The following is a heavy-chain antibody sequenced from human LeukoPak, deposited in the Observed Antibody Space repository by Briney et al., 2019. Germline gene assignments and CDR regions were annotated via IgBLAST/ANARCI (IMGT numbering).Heavy chain of an antibody. CDR2: ISGSGGST. J-gene: IGHJ4*02. D-gene: IGHD3-3*01. CDR1: GFTFSSYA. V-gene: IGHV3-23*01. CDR3: AKGSRFLEWIPPLDY. Sequence: RGSLRLSCAASGFTFSSYAMSWVRQAPGKGLEWVSAISGSGGSTYYADSVKGRFTISRDNSKNTLYLQMNSLRAEDTAVYYCAKGSRFLEWIPPLDYWGQGTLVTVSS.